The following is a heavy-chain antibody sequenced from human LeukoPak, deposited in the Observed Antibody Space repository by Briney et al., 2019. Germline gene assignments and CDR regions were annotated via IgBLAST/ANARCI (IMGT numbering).Heavy chain of an antibody. D-gene: IGHD3/OR15-3a*01. Sequence: PSQTLSLTCTVSGGSISSGGYYWSWIRQHPGKGLEWIGYIYYSGSTYYNPSLKSRVTISVDTSKNQFSLKLSSMTAADTAVYYCARAHRHLWLLYGNWFDPWGQGTLVTVSS. CDR1: GGSISSGGYY. V-gene: IGHV4-31*03. CDR2: IYYSGST. CDR3: ARAHRHLWLLYGNWFDP. J-gene: IGHJ5*02.